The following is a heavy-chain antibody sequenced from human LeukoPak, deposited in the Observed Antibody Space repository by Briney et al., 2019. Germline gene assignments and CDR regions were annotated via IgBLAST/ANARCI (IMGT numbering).Heavy chain of an antibody. J-gene: IGHJ3*01. D-gene: IGHD4-17*01. V-gene: IGHV4-34*01. Sequence: MSSETLSLTCAVSGASFSGYFWNWIRQSPEKGLEWIGEIKYSGTTNYNPSLKSRVTMSIDKATNQFHLKVTSLTAADTAVYYCARGPDYYGDYISWFPDAFHLWGQGTLVSVSP. CDR3: ARGPDYYGDYISWFPDAFHL. CDR1: GASFSGYF. CDR2: IKYSGTT.